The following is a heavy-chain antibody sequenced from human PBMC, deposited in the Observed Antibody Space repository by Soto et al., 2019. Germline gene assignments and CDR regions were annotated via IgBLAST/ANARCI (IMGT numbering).Heavy chain of an antibody. CDR2: ISGSSAST. Sequence: EVQLLESGGGLVQPGGSLRLACEASGFTFSNYAMSWIRQAPGKGLEWVSGISGSSASTYYADSVKGRFTISRDNSKNTVYLQMKSLRADDTARYYCGKGAPGSRVYYYYGMDVWGQGTTVTVSS. J-gene: IGHJ6*02. D-gene: IGHD3-10*01. CDR3: GKGAPGSRVYYYYGMDV. V-gene: IGHV3-23*01. CDR1: GFTFSNYA.